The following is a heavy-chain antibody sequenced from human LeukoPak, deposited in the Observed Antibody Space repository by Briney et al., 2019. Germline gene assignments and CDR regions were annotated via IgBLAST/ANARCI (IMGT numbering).Heavy chain of an antibody. CDR2: ISSSSSYI. V-gene: IGHV3-21*01. Sequence: GGSLRLSCAASGFTFSSYSMNWVRQAPGKGLEWVSSISSSSSYIYYADSVKGRFTISRDNAKNSLYLQMNSLRAEDTAVYYCARDHEYYDFWSGYFTAEYFQHWGQGTLVTASS. D-gene: IGHD3-3*01. J-gene: IGHJ1*01. CDR3: ARDHEYYDFWSGYFTAEYFQH. CDR1: GFTFSSYS.